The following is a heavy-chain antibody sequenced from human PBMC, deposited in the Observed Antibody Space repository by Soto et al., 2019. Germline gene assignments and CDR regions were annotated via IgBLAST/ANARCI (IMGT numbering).Heavy chain of an antibody. J-gene: IGHJ6*02. CDR1: GDNGSSKNAA. CDR3: ARSPIVVVPAAIYYYYYYGMDV. CDR2: AYHRAKGYN. Sequence: QTLSLTCALSGDNGSSKNAAWNWVRQSPTRGPEEVGRAYHRAKGYNDFGVSVKCRITINPDTSKNQFSLQLNSVTPEDTAIYYCARSPIVVVPAAIYYYYYYGMDVWGQGTTVTVS. V-gene: IGHV6-1*01. D-gene: IGHD2-2*01.